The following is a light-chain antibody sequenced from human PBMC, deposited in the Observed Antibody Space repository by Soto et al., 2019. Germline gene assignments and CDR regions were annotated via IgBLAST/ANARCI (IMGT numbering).Light chain of an antibody. V-gene: IGLV2-23*02. Sequence: QSVLTQPASVSGSRGQSITISCTGTSGNIGSYNFVSWYRQYPGKAPELIIYEVSQRPSTFFNRFSGSKSGNTASLTVSGLQSDDEADYYCCSYAGDNTLVFGGGTKLTVL. CDR3: CSYAGDNTLV. CDR2: EVS. J-gene: IGLJ3*02. CDR1: SGNIGSYNF.